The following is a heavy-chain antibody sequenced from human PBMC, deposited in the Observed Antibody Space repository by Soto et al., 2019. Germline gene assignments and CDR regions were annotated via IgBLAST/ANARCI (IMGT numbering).Heavy chain of an antibody. CDR3: ARGDAGGWFLDS. CDR1: GGSIASSGNF. J-gene: IGHJ4*02. CDR2: IVNSGTA. Sequence: QVQLQESGPGLVKPSQTLSLTCTVSGGSIASSGNFWTWIRHHPGKGLEWLGYIVNSGTAYYTPSLNSRLSISIDTSKNHFSLSLTSLTAADTAVYFCARGDAGGWFLDSWGQGAQVIVSS. V-gene: IGHV4-31*03. D-gene: IGHD6-19*01.